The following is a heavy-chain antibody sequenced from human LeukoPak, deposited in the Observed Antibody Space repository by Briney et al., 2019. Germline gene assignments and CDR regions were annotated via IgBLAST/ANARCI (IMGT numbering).Heavy chain of an antibody. CDR3: AKDRSSSGNCYYYYGMDV. Sequence: GGSLRLSCAASGFTFSSYAMSWVRQAPGKGLEWVSAISGSGGSTYYADSVKGRFTISRDNSKNTLYLQMNSLRAEDTAVYYCAKDRSSSGNCYYYYGMDVWGQGTTVTVSS. J-gene: IGHJ6*02. CDR1: GFTFSSYA. V-gene: IGHV3-23*01. D-gene: IGHD3-22*01. CDR2: ISGSGGST.